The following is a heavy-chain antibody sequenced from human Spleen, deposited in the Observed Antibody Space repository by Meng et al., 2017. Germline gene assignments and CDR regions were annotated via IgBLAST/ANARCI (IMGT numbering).Heavy chain of an antibody. CDR1: GFTFSSYA. CDR3: TGHIDY. D-gene: IGHD1-1*01. J-gene: IGHJ4*02. Sequence: GESLKISCAASGFTFSSYAMSWVRQAPGKGLEWVSAISGSGGSTSYADSVKGRFTISRDNSKNTLYLQMNSLKTEDTAMYYCTGHIDYWGQGTLVTVSS. V-gene: IGHV3-23*01. CDR2: ISGSGGST.